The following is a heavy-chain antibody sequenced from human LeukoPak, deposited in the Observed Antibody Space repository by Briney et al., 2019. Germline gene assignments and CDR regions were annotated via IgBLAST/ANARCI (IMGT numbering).Heavy chain of an antibody. Sequence: SETLSLTCAVYGGSFSGYYWSWIRQPPGKGLEWIGEINHSGSTNYNPSLKSRATISVDTSKNQFSLKLSSVTAADTAVYYCASGITMVRGVKSLNYWGQGTLVTVSS. J-gene: IGHJ4*02. CDR2: INHSGST. V-gene: IGHV4-34*01. CDR1: GGSFSGYY. CDR3: ASGITMVRGVKSLNY. D-gene: IGHD3-10*01.